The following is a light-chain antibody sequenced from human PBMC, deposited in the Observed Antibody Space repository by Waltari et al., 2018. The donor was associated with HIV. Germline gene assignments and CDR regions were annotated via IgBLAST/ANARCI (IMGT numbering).Light chain of an antibody. CDR2: DVI. V-gene: IGLV2-14*03. J-gene: IGLJ2*01. Sequence: QSALTQPASVSGSLGQFITLSCTGTSSYVGGHYSVSWYQQHPGKAPKLLISDVINRPSGVSNLFSGSKSGNTASLTISRLQAEDEADYYCSSYTANSRIFGGGTRLTVL. CDR1: SSYVGGHYS. CDR3: SSYTANSRI.